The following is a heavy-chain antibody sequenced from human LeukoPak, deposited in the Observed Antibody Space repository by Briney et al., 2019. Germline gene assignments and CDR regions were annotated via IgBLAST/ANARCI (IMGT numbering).Heavy chain of an antibody. V-gene: IGHV3-64*01. J-gene: IGHJ6*03. Sequence: GGSLRLSFAASGFTFSSYAMHWVRQAPGKGLEDVSPISSNGGSKHYANSVKGRFTISRDNSKNTLYLQMVSVRAEDMAVYYCARGHAMRVRGVKNHYYYMDVWGKGTTVTVSS. CDR1: GFTFSSYA. CDR3: ARGHAMRVRGVKNHYYYMDV. CDR2: ISSNGGSK. D-gene: IGHD3-10*01.